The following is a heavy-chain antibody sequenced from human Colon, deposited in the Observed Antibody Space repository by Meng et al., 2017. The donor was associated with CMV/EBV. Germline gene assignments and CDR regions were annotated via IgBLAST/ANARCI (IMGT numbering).Heavy chain of an antibody. D-gene: IGHD3-9*01. CDR3: AREGGWGFYWAGYFDY. Sequence: GESLKISCAASGFSFSTSHMHWVRQAPGKGLEWVSYISSSGSTIYYADSVKGRFTISRDNAKNSLYLQMNSLRAEDTAVYYCAREGGWGFYWAGYFDYWGQGTLVTVSS. V-gene: IGHV3-48*03. J-gene: IGHJ4*02. CDR1: GFSFSTSH. CDR2: ISSSGSTI.